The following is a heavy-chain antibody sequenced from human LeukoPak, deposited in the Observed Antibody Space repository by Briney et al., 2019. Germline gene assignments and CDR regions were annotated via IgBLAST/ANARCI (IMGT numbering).Heavy chain of an antibody. CDR3: ARGGIQLWLRTDFDY. D-gene: IGHD5-18*01. V-gene: IGHV3-33*01. CDR2: IWYDGSNK. Sequence: GRSLRLSCAASGFTFSSYGMHWVRQAPGKGLEWVAVIWYDGSNKYYADSVKGRFTISRDNSKNTLYLQMNSLRAEDTAVYYCARGGIQLWLRTDFDYWGQGTPVTVSS. J-gene: IGHJ4*02. CDR1: GFTFSSYG.